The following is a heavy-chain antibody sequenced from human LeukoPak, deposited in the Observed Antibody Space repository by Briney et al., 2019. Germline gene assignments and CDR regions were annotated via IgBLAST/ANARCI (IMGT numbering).Heavy chain of an antibody. CDR2: INPNSGGT. D-gene: IGHD2-2*01. Sequence: GASVKVSCKASGYTFAGYYMHWVRQAPGQGLGWMGWINPNSGGTNSAQKFQGRVSMTRDTSISTAHMELSRLTSDDTAVYYCASYPGTVAPGGMDVWGQGTTVTVSS. J-gene: IGHJ6*02. V-gene: IGHV1-2*02. CDR3: ASYPGTVAPGGMDV. CDR1: GYTFAGYY.